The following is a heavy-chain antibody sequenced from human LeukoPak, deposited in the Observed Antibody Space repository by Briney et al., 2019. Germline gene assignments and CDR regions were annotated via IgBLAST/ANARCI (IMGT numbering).Heavy chain of an antibody. CDR3: ARRRMVRGVIIFDY. V-gene: IGHV3-48*04. CDR2: ISSSGSTI. Sequence: GGSLRLSCAASGFTFSSYGMHWVRQAPGKGLEWVSYISSSGSTIYYADSVKGRFTISRDNAKNSLYLQMNSLRAEDTAVYYCARRRMVRGVIIFDYWGQGTLVTVSS. D-gene: IGHD3-10*01. J-gene: IGHJ4*02. CDR1: GFTFSSYG.